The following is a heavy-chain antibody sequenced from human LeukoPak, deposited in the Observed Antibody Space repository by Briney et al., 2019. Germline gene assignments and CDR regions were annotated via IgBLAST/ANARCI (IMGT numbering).Heavy chain of an antibody. V-gene: IGHV4-59*12. J-gene: IGHJ5*02. CDR3: ARGPLTVTRGFDP. D-gene: IGHD4-17*01. CDR1: GGSISSYY. Sequence: SETLSLTCTVSGGSISSYYWSWIRQPPGKGLEWIGYIYYSGSTNYNPSLKSRVTMSVDTSKNQFSLKLSSVTAADTAVYYCARGPLTVTRGFDPWGQGTLVTVSS. CDR2: IYYSGST.